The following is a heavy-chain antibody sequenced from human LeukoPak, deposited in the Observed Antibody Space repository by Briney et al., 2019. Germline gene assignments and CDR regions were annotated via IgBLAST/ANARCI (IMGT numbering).Heavy chain of an antibody. V-gene: IGHV3-21*01. CDR2: ITSSSAYI. Sequence: GGSLRLSCAGSGFTFSSYTMSWVRQAPGKGLEWVSSITSSSAYINYADSVKGRFTISRDNDQKSLYLHMNSLRAEDTAVYYCARVGLAAFDIWGQGTMVTVSS. CDR3: ARVGLAAFDI. CDR1: GFTFSSYT. J-gene: IGHJ3*02.